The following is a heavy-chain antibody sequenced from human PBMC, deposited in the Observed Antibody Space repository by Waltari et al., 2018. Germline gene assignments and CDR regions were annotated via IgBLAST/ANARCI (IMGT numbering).Heavy chain of an antibody. CDR2: HYYSGKT. D-gene: IGHD3-22*01. J-gene: IGHJ2*01. CDR3: ARGGQGDYYDTSGYYAWYFDL. Sequence: QLQLQESGSRLLKPSQTLSLTCTASGGSIRSDSYPWSWIRTPQGKGLEWIGYHYYSGKTYYNPSLKSRVTISEDSSKKQLSLKLSSVTAADTAVYYCARGGQGDYYDTSGYYAWYFDLWGRGTLVTVSS. V-gene: IGHV4-30-2*01. CDR1: GGSIRSDSYP.